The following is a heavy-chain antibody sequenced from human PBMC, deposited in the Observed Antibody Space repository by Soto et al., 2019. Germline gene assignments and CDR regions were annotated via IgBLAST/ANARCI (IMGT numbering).Heavy chain of an antibody. CDR3: ARVLYSSGWMGLGWFDP. V-gene: IGHV1-18*01. CDR1: GYTFTSYG. J-gene: IGHJ5*02. Sequence: ASVKVSCKASGYTFTSYGISWVRQAPGQGLEWMGWISAYNGNTNYAQKLQGRVTMTTDTSTSTAYMELRSLRSDDTVVYYCARVLYSSGWMGLGWFDPWGQGTLVTVSS. CDR2: ISAYNGNT. D-gene: IGHD6-19*01.